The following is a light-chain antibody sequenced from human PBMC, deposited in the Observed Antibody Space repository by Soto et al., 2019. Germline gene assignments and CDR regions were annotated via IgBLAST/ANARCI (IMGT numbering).Light chain of an antibody. CDR2: LAS. V-gene: IGKV3-20*01. CDR3: QQYGNSPFT. CDR1: QAVNTR. Sequence: EIVLTQSPATLSSFPGDRVTLSCRASQAVNTRLAWYQHKPGQAPRLLIYLASNRAAGVPDRFSGSGSGTDFTLTISRLEPEDFEVYYCQQYGNSPFTFGGGTKVDIK. J-gene: IGKJ4*01.